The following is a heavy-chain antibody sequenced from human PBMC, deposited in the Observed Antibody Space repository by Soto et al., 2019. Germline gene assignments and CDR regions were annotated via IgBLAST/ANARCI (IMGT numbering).Heavy chain of an antibody. D-gene: IGHD2-15*01. Sequence: GGSLRLSCAASGFTFSSYAMSRVRQAPGKGLEWVSAISGSGGSTYYADSVKGRFTISRDNSKNTLYLQMNSLRAEDTAVYYCPPAVEVVVAAPRCFDPWGQGTPVTVSS. CDR1: GFTFSSYA. V-gene: IGHV3-23*01. CDR2: ISGSGGST. J-gene: IGHJ5*02. CDR3: PPAVEVVVAAPRCFDP.